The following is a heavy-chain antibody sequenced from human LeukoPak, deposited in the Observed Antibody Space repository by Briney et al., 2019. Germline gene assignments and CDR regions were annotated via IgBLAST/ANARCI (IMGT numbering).Heavy chain of an antibody. CDR1: GYTFTSYA. Sequence: ASVKVSCKASGYTFTSYAMHWLRQAPGQRLEWMGWINAGNGNTKYSQEFQGRVTITRDTSASTAYMELSSLRSEDMAVYYCARAPYCGGDCSQNWFDPWGQGTLVTVSS. CDR3: ARAPYCGGDCSQNWFDP. D-gene: IGHD2-21*02. V-gene: IGHV1-3*03. CDR2: INAGNGNT. J-gene: IGHJ5*02.